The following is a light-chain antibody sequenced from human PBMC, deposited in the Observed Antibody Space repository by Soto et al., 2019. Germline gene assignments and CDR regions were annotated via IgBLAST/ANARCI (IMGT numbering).Light chain of an antibody. CDR3: QQYNSYST. Sequence: DIQMTQSPSTLSASVGDRVTITCRASQSISSWLAWYQQKPGKAPKLLIYKASSLESGVPSRFSGSGSGTEFTLTINSLQHDDFATYYCQQYNSYSTFGQGTKVEIK. CDR2: KAS. J-gene: IGKJ1*01. V-gene: IGKV1-5*03. CDR1: QSISSW.